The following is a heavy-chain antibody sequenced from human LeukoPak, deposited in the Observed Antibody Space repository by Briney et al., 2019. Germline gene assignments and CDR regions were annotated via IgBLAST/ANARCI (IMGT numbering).Heavy chain of an antibody. CDR2: MNPNSGNT. V-gene: IGHV1-8*01. J-gene: IGHJ4*02. CDR1: GYTFTSYD. D-gene: IGHD1-26*01. CDR3: ARVRGRSGATSYY. Sequence: ASVKVSCKASGYTFTSYDINLVRQATGQGLEWMGWMNPNSGNTGYAQKFQGRVTMTRNTSISTAYMELSSLRSEDTAVYYCARVRGRSGATSYYWGQGTLVTVSS.